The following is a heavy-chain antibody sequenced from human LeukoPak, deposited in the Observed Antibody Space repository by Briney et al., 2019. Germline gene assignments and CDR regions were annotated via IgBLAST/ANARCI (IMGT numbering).Heavy chain of an antibody. J-gene: IGHJ4*02. V-gene: IGHV4-39*07. CDR2: IYYSGST. CDR1: GGSISSSSYY. CDR3: ARGQNYYDFWSGYYTPGYYFDY. Sequence: SETLSLTCTVSGGSISSSSYYWGWIRQPPGKGLEWIGRIYYSGSTYYNPSLKSRVTISVDTSKNQFSLKLSSVTAADTAVYYCARGQNYYDFWSGYYTPGYYFDYWGQGTLVTVSS. D-gene: IGHD3-3*01.